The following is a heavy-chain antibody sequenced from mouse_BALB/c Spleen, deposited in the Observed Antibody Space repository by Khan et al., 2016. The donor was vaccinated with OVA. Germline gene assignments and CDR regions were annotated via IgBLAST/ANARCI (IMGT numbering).Heavy chain of an antibody. CDR3: ARRGYDYGRGALFAY. Sequence: VQLQESGPGLVQPSQSLSITCTVSGFSLANYSVHWVRQSPGKGLEWLGVIWSAGSTDYNAAFISSLTISKDNSRSQVVFKVSSRQPNEAAIYYCARRGYDYGRGALFAYWGQGTLVTVSA. V-gene: IGHV2-2*02. J-gene: IGHJ3*01. CDR2: IWSAGST. CDR1: GFSLANYS. D-gene: IGHD2-4*01.